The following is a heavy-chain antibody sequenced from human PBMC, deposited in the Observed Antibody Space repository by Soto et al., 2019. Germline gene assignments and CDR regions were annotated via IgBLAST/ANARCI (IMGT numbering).Heavy chain of an antibody. Sequence: SETLSLTCAVYGGSFSGYYWSWIRQPPGKGLEWIGEINHSGSTNYNPSLKSRVTISVDTSKNQFSLKLSSVTAADTAVYYCARVRLSRGYSGYDYEGFDYWGQGTLVTVSS. V-gene: IGHV4-34*01. CDR1: GGSFSGYY. CDR3: ARVRLSRGYSGYDYEGFDY. J-gene: IGHJ4*02. CDR2: INHSGST. D-gene: IGHD5-12*01.